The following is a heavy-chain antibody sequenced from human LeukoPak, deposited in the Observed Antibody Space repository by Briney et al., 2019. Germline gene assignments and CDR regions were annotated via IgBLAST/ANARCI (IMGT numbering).Heavy chain of an antibody. V-gene: IGHV4-4*07. CDR1: GGSISNYY. CDR3: ARDRDPQWLVPFDP. D-gene: IGHD6-19*01. J-gene: IGHJ5*02. Sequence: PSETLSLTCTVSGGSISNYYWSWIRQPAGKGLEWIGRIYTSGSTNYNPSLKSRVTMSVDTSRNQFSLKLSSVTAADTAVYYCARDRDPQWLVPFDPWGQGTLVTVSS. CDR2: IYTSGST.